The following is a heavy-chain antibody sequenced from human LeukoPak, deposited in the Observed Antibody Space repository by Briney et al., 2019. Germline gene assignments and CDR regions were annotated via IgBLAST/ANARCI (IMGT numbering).Heavy chain of an antibody. Sequence: GGXXRLSCAASGFTFSSYSMNWVRQAPGKGLEWVSSISSSSSYIYYADSVEGRFTISRDNAKNSLYLQMNSLRAEDTAVYYCARVPGDYWGQGTLVAVSS. CDR2: ISSSSSYI. V-gene: IGHV3-21*01. CDR1: GFTFSSYS. J-gene: IGHJ4*02. CDR3: ARVPGDY.